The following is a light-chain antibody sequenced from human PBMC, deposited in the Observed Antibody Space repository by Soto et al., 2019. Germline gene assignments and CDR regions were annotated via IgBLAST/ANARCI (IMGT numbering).Light chain of an antibody. CDR2: AAS. V-gene: IGKV1-39*01. CDR3: QQSYSTPRT. J-gene: IGKJ1*01. Sequence: DIQMNQSPSSLSATIGDRVTITCRASQSISSYLNWYQQKPGKAPKLLIYAASSLQSGVPSRFSGSGSGTDFTLTISSLQPEDFATYYCQQSYSTPRTFGQGAKVDIK. CDR1: QSISSY.